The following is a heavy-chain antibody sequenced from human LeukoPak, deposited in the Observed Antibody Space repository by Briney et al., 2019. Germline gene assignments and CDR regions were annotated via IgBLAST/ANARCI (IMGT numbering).Heavy chain of an antibody. CDR2: ISSSSTTI. CDR3: TRDRSTWLFDY. D-gene: IGHD6-13*01. J-gene: IGHJ4*02. Sequence: GGSLRLSCAASGFTFSGDGMHWGRPAPGKGLESVSYISSSSTTIYYAASVKGRFTISRDNAKNSLYLQMNSLSDEDTAVYYCTRDRSTWLFDYWGQGTLVTVSS. V-gene: IGHV3-48*02. CDR1: GFTFSGDG.